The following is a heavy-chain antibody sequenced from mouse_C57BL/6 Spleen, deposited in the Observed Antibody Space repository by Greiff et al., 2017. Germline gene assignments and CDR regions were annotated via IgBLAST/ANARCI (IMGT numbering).Heavy chain of an antibody. CDR1: GYTFTSYW. CDR2: IDPSDSYT. J-gene: IGHJ2*01. D-gene: IGHD3-2*02. CDR3: ARGGPSNSSGYDYFDY. Sequence: QVQLQQPGAELVKPGASVKLSCKASGYTFTSYWMQWVKQRPGQGLEWIGEIDPSDSYTNYNQKFKGKATLTVDTSSSTAYMQLSSLTSEASAVYYCARGGPSNSSGYDYFDYWGQGTTLTVSS. V-gene: IGHV1-50*01.